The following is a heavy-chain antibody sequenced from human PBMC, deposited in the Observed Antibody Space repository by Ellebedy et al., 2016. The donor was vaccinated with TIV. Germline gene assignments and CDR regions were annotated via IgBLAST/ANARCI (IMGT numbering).Heavy chain of an antibody. D-gene: IGHD3-22*01. CDR3: ARIHGYESGGYYRGIDY. CDR2: IFSNDEK. CDR1: GFSLTNARVG. V-gene: IGHV2-26*01. Sequence: SGPTLVKPTETLTLTCTVSGFSLTNARVGVTWIRQPPGKALEWVAHIFSNDEKSYSPPLKSRLTISKDTPKSQVILTMTNLDPADTATYYCARIHGYESGGYYRGIDYWGQGTLVTVSS. J-gene: IGHJ4*02.